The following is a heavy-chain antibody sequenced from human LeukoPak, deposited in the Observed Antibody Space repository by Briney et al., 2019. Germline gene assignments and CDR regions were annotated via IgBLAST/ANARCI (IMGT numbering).Heavy chain of an antibody. CDR2: FYHSGIT. V-gene: IGHV4-38-2*02. CDR1: GYSISSGYF. D-gene: IGHD2-15*01. Sequence: SETLSLTCTVSGYSISSGYFWGWIRQPPGKGLEWIGSFYHSGITYYNPSLKSRVTISVEMSKNQFSLKLSSVTAADTAVYYCASEMGYCSGGSCYSGPYYYYYMDVWGKGTTVTVSS. J-gene: IGHJ6*03. CDR3: ASEMGYCSGGSCYSGPYYYYYMDV.